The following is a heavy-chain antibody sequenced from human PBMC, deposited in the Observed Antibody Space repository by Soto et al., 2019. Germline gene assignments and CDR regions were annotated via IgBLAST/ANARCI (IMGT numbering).Heavy chain of an antibody. CDR2: ITASNGNT. J-gene: IGHJ6*02. Sequence: XSVKVSCKASGYTLTNYGITWVRQSPGQGLEWMGWITASNGNTNYAREIQGRLTLTRDTSTSTAYMELRSLRSDDTAVYYCARGASCSSASCYDNFHYGLAVWGQGTTVTVSS. CDR3: ARGASCSSASCYDNFHYGLAV. D-gene: IGHD2-2*01. V-gene: IGHV1-18*01. CDR1: GYTLTNYG.